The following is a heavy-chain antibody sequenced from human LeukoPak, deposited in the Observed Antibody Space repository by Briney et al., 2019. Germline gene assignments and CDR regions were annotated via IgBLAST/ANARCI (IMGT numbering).Heavy chain of an antibody. D-gene: IGHD3-9*01. V-gene: IGHV4-59*01. J-gene: IGHJ6*02. CDR2: IYYSGST. CDR1: GGSISSYY. CDR3: ARDRGHYDILTGNGPYYYGMDV. Sequence: SETLSLTCTVSGGSISSYYWSWIRQPPGKGLEWIGYIYYSGSTNYNPSLKSRVTISVDTSKNQFSLKLSSVTAADTAVYYCARDRGHYDILTGNGPYYYGMDVWGQGTTVTVSS.